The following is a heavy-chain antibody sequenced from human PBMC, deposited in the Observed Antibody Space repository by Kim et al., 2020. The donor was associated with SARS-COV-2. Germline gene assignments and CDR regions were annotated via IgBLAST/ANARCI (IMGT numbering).Heavy chain of an antibody. CDR2: IYYSGST. J-gene: IGHJ5*02. D-gene: IGHD6-19*01. Sequence: SETLSLTCTVSGGSISSYYWSWIRQPPGKGLEWIGYIYYSGSTNYNPSLKSRVTISVDTSKNQFSLKLSSVTAADTAVYYWARDERDSSGCANWFDTWGQGTLVTVSS. CDR1: GGSISSYY. CDR3: ARDERDSSGCANWFDT. V-gene: IGHV4-59*13.